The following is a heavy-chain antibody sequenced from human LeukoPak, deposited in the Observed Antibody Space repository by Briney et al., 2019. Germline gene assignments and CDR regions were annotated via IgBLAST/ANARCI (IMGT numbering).Heavy chain of an antibody. V-gene: IGHV1-46*01. D-gene: IGHD2-15*01. Sequence: GASVKVSCKASGYTFTSYYMHWVRQAPGQGLEWMGLINPTGGSTGYAQKFQGRVTMTRDMSTSTVYMELSSLRSEDTAVYYCARDPPVGYCSGGSCYSGERTGGYFDYWGQGTLVTVSS. CDR3: ARDPPVGYCSGGSCYSGERTGGYFDY. CDR2: INPTGGST. CDR1: GYTFTSYY. J-gene: IGHJ4*02.